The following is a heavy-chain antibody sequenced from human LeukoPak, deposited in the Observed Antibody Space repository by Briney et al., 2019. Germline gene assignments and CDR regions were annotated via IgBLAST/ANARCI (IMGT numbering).Heavy chain of an antibody. V-gene: IGHV3-74*01. CDR2: INSDGSST. D-gene: IGHD3-3*01. CDR1: GFTFSSYW. CDR3: ARDRYYDFWSGYYAAFDI. Sequence: GGSLRLSCAASGFTFSSYWMHWVRQAPGKGLVWVSRINSDGSSTSYADSVKGRFTISRDNAKNSLYLQMNSLRAEDTAVYYCARDRYYDFWSGYYAAFDIWGPGTMVTVSS. J-gene: IGHJ3*02.